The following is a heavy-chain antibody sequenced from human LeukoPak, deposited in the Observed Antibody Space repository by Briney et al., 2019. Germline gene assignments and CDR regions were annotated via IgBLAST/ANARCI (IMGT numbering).Heavy chain of an antibody. J-gene: IGHJ4*02. CDR1: GYTLTELS. V-gene: IGHV1-24*01. CDR2: FDPEDGET. D-gene: IGHD5-18*01. CDR3: AILDTAMVTSAY. Sequence: ASVKVSCKVSGYTLTELSMHWVRQAPGKGPEWMGGFDPEDGETIYAQKFQGRVTMTEDTSTDTAYMELSSLRSEDTAVYYCAILDTAMVTSAYWGQGTLVTVSS.